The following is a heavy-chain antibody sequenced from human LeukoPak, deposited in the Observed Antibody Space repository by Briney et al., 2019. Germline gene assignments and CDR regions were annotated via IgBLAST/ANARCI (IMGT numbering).Heavy chain of an antibody. CDR3: ARDLAGVTGPNWYFDL. J-gene: IGHJ2*01. CDR1: GFTVSITY. Sequence: GGSLRLSCAASGFTVSITYMTWVRQAPGKGLECVSDNYTGGRTAYAESVRGRFTISRDNSKNMLYLQLNSLRAEDTALYYCARDLAGVTGPNWYFDLWGRGTLVSVSS. CDR2: NYTGGRT. V-gene: IGHV3-66*01. D-gene: IGHD3-9*01.